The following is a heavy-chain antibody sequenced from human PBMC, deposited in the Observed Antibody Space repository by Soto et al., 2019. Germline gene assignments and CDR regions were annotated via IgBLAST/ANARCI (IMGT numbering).Heavy chain of an antibody. D-gene: IGHD5-12*01. J-gene: IGHJ4*02. CDR1: GVSISSGDYY. CDR2: IFYSGTT. Sequence: SETLSLTCTVSGVSISSGDYYWSWIRQHPGKGLEWIGYIFYSGTTYYNPSLKSRVSMSVDTSKNQFSLRLISVTAADTAKYFCAREGNLGRWLQPLDFWGQGTLVTVSS. CDR3: AREGNLGRWLQPLDF. V-gene: IGHV4-61*08.